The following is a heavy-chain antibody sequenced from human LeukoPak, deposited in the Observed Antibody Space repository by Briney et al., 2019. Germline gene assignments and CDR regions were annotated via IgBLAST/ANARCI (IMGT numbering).Heavy chain of an antibody. J-gene: IGHJ4*02. CDR2: TRNKANSYTT. V-gene: IGHV3-72*01. D-gene: IGHD1-26*01. Sequence: PGGSLRLSCAASGFTFSDHYMDWVRQAPGKGLEWVGRTRNKANSYTTEYAASVKGRFTISRDDSKNSLYLQMNSLKTEDTAVYYCATRSGSYGPGFDYWSQGTLVTVSS. CDR1: GFTFSDHY. CDR3: ATRSGSYGPGFDY.